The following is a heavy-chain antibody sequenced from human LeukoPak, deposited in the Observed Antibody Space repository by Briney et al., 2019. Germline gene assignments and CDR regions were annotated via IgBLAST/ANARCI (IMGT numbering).Heavy chain of an antibody. V-gene: IGHV4-39*01. CDR1: GGSISSSSYY. Sequence: SETLSLTCTVSGGSISSSSYYWGWIRQPPGKGLEWIGSIYYSGSTYYNPSLKSRVTISVDTSKNQFSLKLSSVTAADTAVYYCARGPFDVWGSYRFPFDYWGQGTLVTISS. D-gene: IGHD3-16*02. J-gene: IGHJ4*02. CDR3: ARGPFDVWGSYRFPFDY. CDR2: IYYSGST.